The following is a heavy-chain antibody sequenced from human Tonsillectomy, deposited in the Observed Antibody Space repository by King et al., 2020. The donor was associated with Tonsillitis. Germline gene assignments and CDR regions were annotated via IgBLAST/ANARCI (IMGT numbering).Heavy chain of an antibody. Sequence: QLVQSGGGVVQPGGSLRLSCAASGFTFSSYGMHWVRQAPGKGLEWVAFIRFDGNNKYYEDSVKGRFTISRDNSKNTLYLQMKSLRAEETAVYYCAGEAGSWFSDYWGQGTLVTVSS. CDR1: GFTFSSYG. J-gene: IGHJ4*02. CDR2: IRFDGNNK. CDR3: AGEAGSWFSDY. D-gene: IGHD6-13*01. V-gene: IGHV3-30*02.